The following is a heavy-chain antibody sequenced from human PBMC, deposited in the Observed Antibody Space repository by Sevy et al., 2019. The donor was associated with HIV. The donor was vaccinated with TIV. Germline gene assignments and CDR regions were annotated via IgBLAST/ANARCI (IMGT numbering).Heavy chain of an antibody. Sequence: GGSLRLSCAASGFSFSSYGMHWVRQGPGKGLEWMSYIQYDGSNKDYGDSVKGRFTISRDNSKNTLYLQMNSLRVEDRAVFYCVKEGGGGGGDHWGQGTLVTVSS. CDR1: GFSFSSYG. D-gene: IGHD3-16*01. CDR3: VKEGGGGGGDH. V-gene: IGHV3-30*02. J-gene: IGHJ4*02. CDR2: IQYDGSNK.